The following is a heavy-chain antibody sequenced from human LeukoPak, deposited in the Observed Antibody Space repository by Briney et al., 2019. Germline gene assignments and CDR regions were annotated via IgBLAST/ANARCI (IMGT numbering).Heavy chain of an antibody. J-gene: IGHJ4*02. Sequence: PGGSLRLSCAASGFTFSRYAMSWVRQAPGKGLEWVSAISGSGASTYYADSLKGRFTISRDNSKNMVYLQMNSLRAEDTAVYYCAKGSGDNCYSPLDYWGQGTLLTVSS. CDR3: AKGSGDNCYSPLDY. V-gene: IGHV3-23*01. D-gene: IGHD2-15*01. CDR1: GFTFSRYA. CDR2: ISGSGAST.